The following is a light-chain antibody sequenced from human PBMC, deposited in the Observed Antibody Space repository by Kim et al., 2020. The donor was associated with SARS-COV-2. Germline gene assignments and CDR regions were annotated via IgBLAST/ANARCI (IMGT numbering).Light chain of an antibody. CDR2: DVS. J-gene: IGLJ1*01. CDR3: CSYAGSYTYV. V-gene: IGLV2-11*01. Sequence: QSALTQPRSVSGSPGQSVTISCTGTSSDVGGYNYVSWYQQHPDKTPKLMIYDVSERPSGVPDRFSGPKSGNTASLTISGLQADDEADYYCCSYAGSYTYVFGTGTKVTVL. CDR1: SSDVGGYNY.